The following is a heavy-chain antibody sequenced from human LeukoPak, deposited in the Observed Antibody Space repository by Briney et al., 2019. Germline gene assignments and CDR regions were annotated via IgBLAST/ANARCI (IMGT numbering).Heavy chain of an antibody. D-gene: IGHD2-15*01. CDR2: IYSGGST. Sequence: PGGSLRLSCAASGFTVSRNYMSWVRQAPGKGLEWLSLIYSGGSTYYADSVKGRFTISRDNSKDTLYLQMNSLRAEDTAVYYCARLGYCSGGSCRRSYFDYWGQGTLVTVSS. CDR1: GFTVSRNY. CDR3: ARLGYCSGGSCRRSYFDY. J-gene: IGHJ4*02. V-gene: IGHV3-53*01.